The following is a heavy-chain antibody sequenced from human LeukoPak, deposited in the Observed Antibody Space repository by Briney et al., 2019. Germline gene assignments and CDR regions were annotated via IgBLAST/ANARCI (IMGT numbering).Heavy chain of an antibody. CDR3: ARGSRTVTTGPDY. CDR1: GFTFSSYS. D-gene: IGHD4-17*01. CDR2: ISSSSSYI. Sequence: PGGSLRLSCAASGFTFSSYSMNWVRQAPGKGLEWVSSISSSSSYIYYADSVKGRFTISRDNAKNSLYLQMNSLRAEDTAVYYCARGSRTVTTGPDYWGQGTLVTVSS. J-gene: IGHJ4*02. V-gene: IGHV3-21*01.